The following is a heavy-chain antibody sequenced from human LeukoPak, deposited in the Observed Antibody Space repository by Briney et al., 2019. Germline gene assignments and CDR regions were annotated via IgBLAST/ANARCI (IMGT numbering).Heavy chain of an antibody. Sequence: SVKVSCKASGGTFSSYAISWVRQAPGQGLEWMGRIIPILGIANYAQKFQGRVTMTRNTSISTAYMELSSLRSEDTAVYYCARGPAEFDYWGQGTLVTVSS. CDR3: ARGPAEFDY. CDR2: IIPILGIA. J-gene: IGHJ4*02. CDR1: GGTFSSYA. V-gene: IGHV1-69*04.